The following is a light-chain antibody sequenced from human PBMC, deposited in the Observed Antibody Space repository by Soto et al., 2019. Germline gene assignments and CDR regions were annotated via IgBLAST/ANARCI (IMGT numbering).Light chain of an antibody. Sequence: DIQMTQSPSSLSASLGDRVTITCRASQDISAYLAWFQQKPGKVPKLLIYAASTLPSGVPSRFSGSGSGTDLTLTISSLQPEDVATYYWQKYNSAPLTFGGGTKVEIK. CDR2: AAS. CDR3: QKYNSAPLT. J-gene: IGKJ4*01. V-gene: IGKV1-27*01. CDR1: QDISAY.